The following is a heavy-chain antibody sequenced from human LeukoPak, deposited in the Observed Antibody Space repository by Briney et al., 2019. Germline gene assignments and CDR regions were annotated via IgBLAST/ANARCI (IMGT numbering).Heavy chain of an antibody. CDR2: IIPILGIA. CDR3: AGDMDILTGYQQYYYYYGMGV. V-gene: IGHV1-69*04. D-gene: IGHD3-9*01. CDR1: GGTFSSYA. J-gene: IGHJ6*02. Sequence: ASVKVSCKASGGTFSSYAISWVRQAPGQGLEWMGRIIPILGIANYAQKFQGRVTITADKSTSTAYMELSSLRSEDTAVYYCAGDMDILTGYQQYYYYYGMGVWGQGTTVTVSS.